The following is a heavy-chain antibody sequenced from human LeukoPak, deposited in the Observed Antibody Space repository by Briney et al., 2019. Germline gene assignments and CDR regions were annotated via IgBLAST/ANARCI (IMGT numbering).Heavy chain of an antibody. V-gene: IGHV1-46*01. Sequence: ASVKVSCKASGHTFTSYYMHWVRQAPGQGLEWMGIINPSGGSTSYAQKFQGRVTMTRDTSTSTVYMELSSLRSEDTAVYYCARGCQGGSGGSCYSYGMDVWGQGTTVTVSS. CDR2: INPSGGST. CDR1: GHTFTSYY. CDR3: ARGCQGGSGGSCYSYGMDV. J-gene: IGHJ6*02. D-gene: IGHD2-15*01.